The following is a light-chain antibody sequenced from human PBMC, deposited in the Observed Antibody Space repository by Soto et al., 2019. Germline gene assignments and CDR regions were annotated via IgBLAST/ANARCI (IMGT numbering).Light chain of an antibody. CDR1: QSISSW. V-gene: IGKV1-5*03. Sequence: DLQMTQSPSTLSASVGDRVTITCRASQSISSWLAGYQQKPGKAPNLLIYKASSLESGVPSRFSGSGSGTEFTLTISSLQPDDFATYYCQQYNSYLWTCGQGTKVEIK. CDR2: KAS. CDR3: QQYNSYLWT. J-gene: IGKJ1*01.